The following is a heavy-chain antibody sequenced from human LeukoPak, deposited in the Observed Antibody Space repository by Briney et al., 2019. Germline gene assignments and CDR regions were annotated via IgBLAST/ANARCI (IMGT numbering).Heavy chain of an antibody. CDR1: GGSISSHY. J-gene: IGHJ4*02. V-gene: IGHV4-59*11. Sequence: SETLSLTCTVSGGSISSHYWSWIRQPPGKGLEWIGYIYYSGSTNYNPSLKSRVTISVDTSKNQFSLKPSSVTAADTAVYYCARATYYYGSGSYYEDYFDYWGQGTLVTVSS. D-gene: IGHD3-10*01. CDR2: IYYSGST. CDR3: ARATYYYGSGSYYEDYFDY.